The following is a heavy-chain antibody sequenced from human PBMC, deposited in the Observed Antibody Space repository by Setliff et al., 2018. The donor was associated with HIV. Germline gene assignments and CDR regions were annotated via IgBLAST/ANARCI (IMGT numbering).Heavy chain of an antibody. D-gene: IGHD2-21*02. V-gene: IGHV4-61*02. J-gene: IGHJ4*02. Sequence: SETLSLTCTVSGGSITSGSYYWSWIRQPAGKGLEWIGRIYSNGRTTHNPSLKSRVTMSVDMSRNQFSLKLSSVTAADTAVYYCARIRGDYFFDYWGQGILVTVSS. CDR1: GGSITSGSYY. CDR3: ARIRGDYFFDY. CDR2: IYSNGRT.